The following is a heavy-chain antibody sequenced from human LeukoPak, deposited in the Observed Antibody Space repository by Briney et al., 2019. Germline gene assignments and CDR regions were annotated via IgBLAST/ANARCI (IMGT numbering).Heavy chain of an antibody. J-gene: IGHJ5*02. CDR3: AKDHAVAGTSNWFDP. CDR2: INPNSGDT. D-gene: IGHD6-19*01. CDR1: GYTFTGNY. V-gene: IGHV1-2*02. Sequence: ASVKVSCKASGYTFTGNYMHWVRQAPGQGLEWMGWINPNSGDTKYAQKFQGRVTMTRDTSISTAYMELSRLRSDDTAVYYCAKDHAVAGTSNWFDPWGQGTLVTVSS.